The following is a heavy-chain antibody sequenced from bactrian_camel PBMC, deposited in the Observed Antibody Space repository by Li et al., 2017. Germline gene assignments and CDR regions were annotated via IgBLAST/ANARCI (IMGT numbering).Heavy chain of an antibody. CDR2: VHTANPSP. CDR1: GGTRIGYC. D-gene: IGHD3*01. V-gene: IGHV3S54*01. CDR3: AAAVSDLDCNENSVTGFGY. J-gene: IGHJ6*01. Sequence: HVQLVESGGGAVHAGGSPRLSCVLSGGTRIGYCMGWFRQVTGKQREGVAVVHTANPSPHYADSVKGRFTVFRDNSKNTVYLQMNSLKFEDTAMYYCAAAVSDLDCNENSVTGFGYRGQGTQVTVS.